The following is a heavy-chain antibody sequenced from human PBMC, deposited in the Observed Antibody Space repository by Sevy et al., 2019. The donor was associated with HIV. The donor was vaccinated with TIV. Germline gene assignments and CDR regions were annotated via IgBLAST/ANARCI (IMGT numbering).Heavy chain of an antibody. CDR2: VTGDGTT. D-gene: IGHD3-16*01. CDR1: GLTLTTTV. V-gene: IGHV3-23*01. CDR3: AGGDTTMITDLDY. J-gene: IGHJ4*02. Sequence: GGSLRLSCAASGLTLTTTVMSWVRQAPGKGLEWVAGVTGDGTTYYADSVRDRFTVSRDNSKNTLYLQLNSLRADDTAVFYCAGGDTTMITDLDYWGQGALVTVSS.